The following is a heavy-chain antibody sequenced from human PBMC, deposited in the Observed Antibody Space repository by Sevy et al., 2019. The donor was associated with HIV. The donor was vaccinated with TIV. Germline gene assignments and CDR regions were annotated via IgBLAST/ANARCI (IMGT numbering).Heavy chain of an antibody. V-gene: IGHV4-59*08. Sequence: SDTLSLTCTVSGGSITSLYWNWIRQPPGKGLEWIGYVYYTGGTNYNPSLKNRVTISVDRTKNQFSLKLTSVTAADTAVYYCARRNDFDIWGQGTMVTVSS. CDR3: ARRNDFDI. J-gene: IGHJ3*02. CDR1: GGSITSLY. CDR2: VYYTGGT.